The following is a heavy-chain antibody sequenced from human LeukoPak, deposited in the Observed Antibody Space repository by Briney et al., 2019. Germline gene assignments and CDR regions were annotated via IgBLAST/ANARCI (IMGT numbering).Heavy chain of an antibody. Sequence: GVSLRLSCAASGFTFSTFAMIWVRQPPGKGLEWVANIRQDGSEKYYVDSVKGRFTISRDNAKNSLYLQMNSLRAEDTAVYYCARDEDPIDYWGQGTLVTVSS. CDR3: ARDEDPIDY. CDR1: GFTFSTFA. V-gene: IGHV3-7*01. J-gene: IGHJ4*02. CDR2: IRQDGSEK.